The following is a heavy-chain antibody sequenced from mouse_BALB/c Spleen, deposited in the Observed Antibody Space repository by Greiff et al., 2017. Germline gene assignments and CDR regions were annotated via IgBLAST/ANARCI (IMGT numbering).Heavy chain of an antibody. CDR3: ARQGTTVVATDYFDY. J-gene: IGHJ2*01. D-gene: IGHD1-1*01. CDR2: ISSGGSYT. Sequence: EVMLVESGGDLVKPGGSLKLSCAASGFTFSSYGMSWVRQTPDKRLEWVATISSGGSYTYYPDSVKGRFTISRDNAKNTLYLQMSSLKSEDTAMYYCARQGTTVVATDYFDYWGQGTTLTVSS. V-gene: IGHV5-6*01. CDR1: GFTFSSYG.